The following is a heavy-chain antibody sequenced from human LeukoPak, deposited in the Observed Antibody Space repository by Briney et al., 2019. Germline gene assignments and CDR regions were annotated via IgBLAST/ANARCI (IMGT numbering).Heavy chain of an antibody. CDR3: ARDGWGSVTGPLDY. Sequence: PGGSLRLSCAASGFTFSSYAMHWVRQAPGKGLEWVAVISYGGSNKYYADSVKGRFTISRDNSKNTLYLQMNSLRAEDTAVYYCARDGWGSVTGPLDYWGQGTLVTVSS. V-gene: IGHV3-30*04. D-gene: IGHD7-27*01. CDR1: GFTFSSYA. J-gene: IGHJ4*02. CDR2: ISYGGSNK.